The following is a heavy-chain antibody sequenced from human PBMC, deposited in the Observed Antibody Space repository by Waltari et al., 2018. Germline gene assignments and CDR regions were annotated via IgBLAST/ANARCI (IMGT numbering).Heavy chain of an antibody. Sequence: QVQLVESGGGVVQPGRSLRLSCAASGFTFSSYPMHWVRQAPGKGMGWVAVYSFDGNNIYYADPVKGRFSFSRDNSKNTLFLQMNSLRAEDTAVYYCARDPNYYGSGSYLNYGMDVWGQGTTVTVFS. CDR3: ARDPNYYGSGSYLNYGMDV. V-gene: IGHV3-30-3*01. D-gene: IGHD3-10*01. CDR2: YSFDGNNI. CDR1: GFTFSSYP. J-gene: IGHJ6*02.